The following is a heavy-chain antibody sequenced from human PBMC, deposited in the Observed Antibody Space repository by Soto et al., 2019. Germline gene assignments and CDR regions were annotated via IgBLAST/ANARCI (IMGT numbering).Heavy chain of an antibody. CDR1: GGSISSYY. D-gene: IGHD3-9*01. V-gene: IGHV4-59*01. J-gene: IGHJ5*02. Sequence: SETLSLTCTVSGGSISSYYWSWIRQPPGKGLEWIGYIYYSGSTNYNPSLKSRVTISVDTSKNQFSLKLSSVTAADTAVYYCARGHSWEGGYDILTGYPGGFDPWGQGTLVTVS. CDR3: ARGHSWEGGYDILTGYPGGFDP. CDR2: IYYSGST.